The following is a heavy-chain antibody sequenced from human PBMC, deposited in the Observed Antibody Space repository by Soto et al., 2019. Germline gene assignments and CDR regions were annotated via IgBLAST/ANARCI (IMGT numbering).Heavy chain of an antibody. J-gene: IGHJ4*02. CDR2: IIPIFGTA. CDR1: GGTFSSYA. V-gene: IGHV1-69*01. Sequence: QVQLVQSGAEVKKPGSSVKVSCKASGGTFSSYAISWVRQAPGQGLEWMGGIIPIFGTANYAQKFQGRVTITADESTSTAYMELSSLRSEDTAVYYCARAQRRDRYNFRIVLNYYFDYWGQGTLVTVSS. CDR3: ARAQRRDRYNFRIVLNYYFDY. D-gene: IGHD3-3*01.